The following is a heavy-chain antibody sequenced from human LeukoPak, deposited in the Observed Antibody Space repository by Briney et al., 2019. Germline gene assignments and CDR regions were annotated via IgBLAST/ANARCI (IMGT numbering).Heavy chain of an antibody. J-gene: IGHJ6*02. D-gene: IGHD3-22*01. CDR2: ISAYNGNT. CDR3: ARDRGYYFTSYGMDV. V-gene: IGHV1-18*01. CDR1: GYTFTSYG. Sequence: GASVKVSCKASGYTFTSYGISWVRPAPGQGLEWVGWISAYNGNTNYAQKLQGRVTMTTDTSTSTAYMELRSLRSDDTAVYYCARDRGYYFTSYGMDVWGQGTTVTVSS.